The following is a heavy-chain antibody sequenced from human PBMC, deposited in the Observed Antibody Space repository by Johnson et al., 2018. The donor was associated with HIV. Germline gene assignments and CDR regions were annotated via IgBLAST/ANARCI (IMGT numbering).Heavy chain of an antibody. V-gene: IGHV3-9*01. CDR1: GFTFDDYA. J-gene: IGHJ3*02. D-gene: IGHD6-6*01. CDR3: ASYSSSDAFDI. CDR2: ISWNSGSI. Sequence: VHLVESGGGLVQPGRSLRLSCAASGFTFDDYAMHWVRQAPGKGLEWVSGISWNSGSIGYADSVKGRFTISRDNAKNSLYLQMNSLRAEDTAVYYCASYSSSDAFDIWGQGTMVTVSS.